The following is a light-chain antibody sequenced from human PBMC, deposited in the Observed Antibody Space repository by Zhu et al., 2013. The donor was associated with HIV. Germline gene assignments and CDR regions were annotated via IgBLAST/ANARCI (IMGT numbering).Light chain of an antibody. J-gene: IGKJ4*01. CDR3: QQTYTFPLT. CDR1: QSVDIW. Sequence: DIQMTQSPSSVSTSIGDSVTITCRASQSVDIWVAWYQQKPGKAPKLLIYGASSLQRGVPSRFSASGSGTDFSFTISRLQPEDFATYFCQQTYTFPLTFGRRD. V-gene: IGKV1-12*01. CDR2: GAS.